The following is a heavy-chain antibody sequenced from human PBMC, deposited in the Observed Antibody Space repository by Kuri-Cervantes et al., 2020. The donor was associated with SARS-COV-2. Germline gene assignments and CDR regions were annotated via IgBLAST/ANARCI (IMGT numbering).Heavy chain of an antibody. CDR1: GGTFSSYA. Sequence: SVKVSCKASGGTFSSYAISWVRQAPGQGLEWMGGITPIFGTANYAQKFQGGVTITADESTSTAYMELSSLRSEDTAVYYCAAHHPRGYSYDWFDPWGQGTLVTDSS. D-gene: IGHD5-18*01. CDR2: ITPIFGTA. V-gene: IGHV1-69*13. J-gene: IGHJ5*02. CDR3: AAHHPRGYSYDWFDP.